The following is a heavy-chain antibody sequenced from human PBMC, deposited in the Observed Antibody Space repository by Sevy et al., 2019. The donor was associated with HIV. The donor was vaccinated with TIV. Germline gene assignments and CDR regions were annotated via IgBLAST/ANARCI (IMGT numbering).Heavy chain of an antibody. J-gene: IGHJ6*02. CDR2: INPNSGDS. CDR3: ARDRHVIAATESYYFFYGMDV. Sequence: ASVKVSCKASGYTFTDYYIHWVRQAPGQGLEWMGRINPNSGDSNSAQTFQGRVAMPRDTSTSTAYMELSRLGSDDTAVYYCARDRHVIAATESYYFFYGMDVWGQGTTVTVSS. V-gene: IGHV1-2*06. D-gene: IGHD6-13*01. CDR1: GYTFTDYY.